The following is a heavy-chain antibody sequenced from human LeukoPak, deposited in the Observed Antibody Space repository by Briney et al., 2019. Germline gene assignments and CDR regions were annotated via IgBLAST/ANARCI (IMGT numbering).Heavy chain of an antibody. V-gene: IGHV3-74*01. CDR1: GFTFSSYW. CDR3: ARGLGGGYYDSSGYYN. CDR2: INSDGSST. J-gene: IGHJ4*02. Sequence: GGSLRLSCAASGFTFSSYWMHWVRQAPGKGLVWVSRINSDGSSTSYADSVKGRFTISRDNAKNTLYLQMNSLRAEDTAVYYCARGLGGGYYDSSGYYNWGQGTLVTVSS. D-gene: IGHD3-22*01.